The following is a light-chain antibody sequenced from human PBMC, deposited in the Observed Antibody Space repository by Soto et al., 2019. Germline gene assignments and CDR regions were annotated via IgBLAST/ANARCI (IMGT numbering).Light chain of an antibody. CDR1: QDISNY. Sequence: DIQMTQSPSSLSASVGDRVTITCQASQDISNYLNWYQQKLGKAPKLLIYDASNLETGVPSRFSGSGSGTEFTLTISSLQPEDIATYYCQEYDTLLTLTFGGGTKVEIK. CDR2: DAS. CDR3: QEYDTLLTLT. J-gene: IGKJ4*01. V-gene: IGKV1-33*01.